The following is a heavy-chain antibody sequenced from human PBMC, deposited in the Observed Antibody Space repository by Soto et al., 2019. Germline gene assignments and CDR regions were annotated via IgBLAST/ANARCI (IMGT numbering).Heavy chain of an antibody. CDR3: ARNGIKPNWFAP. CDR1: AGTFSSYA. V-gene: IGHV1-69*13. D-gene: IGHD1-20*01. J-gene: IGHJ5*02. Sequence: SGKGSSKATAGTFSSYAISWLRHAPGQGLEWMGGIIPIFGTANYAQKFQGRVTITADESTSTAYMELRSLRSEDTAVYYCARNGIKPNWFAPWGQGSLVTVSS. CDR2: IIPIFGTA.